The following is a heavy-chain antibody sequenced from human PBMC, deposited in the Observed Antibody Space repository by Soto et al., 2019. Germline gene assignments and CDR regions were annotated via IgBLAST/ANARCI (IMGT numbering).Heavy chain of an antibody. J-gene: IGHJ4*02. V-gene: IGHV3-23*01. CDR2: ISGSGGST. D-gene: IGHD2-15*01. CDR3: TKPLGYCSGGSCYSDY. Sequence: EVQLLDSGGGLVQPGGSLRLSCAASGFTFSNYAMSWVRQAPGKGLEWVSGISGSGGSTYYADSVKGRFTISRDNSKNTLCLQLNSLRAEDTAVYYCTKPLGYCSGGSCYSDYGGQGTLVTVSS. CDR1: GFTFSNYA.